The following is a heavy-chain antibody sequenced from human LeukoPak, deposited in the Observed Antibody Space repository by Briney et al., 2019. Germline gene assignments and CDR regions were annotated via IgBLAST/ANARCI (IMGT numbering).Heavy chain of an antibody. V-gene: IGHV4-61*02. Sequence: PSETLSLTCTVSGGSISSGSYYWRWIRQPAGKGLEWIGRIYTSGSTNYNPSLKSRVTISVDTSKNQFSLKLSSVTAADTAVYYCARVGPVYYYYMDVWGKGTTVTVSS. CDR3: ARVGPVYYYYMDV. CDR2: IYTSGST. CDR1: GGSISSGSYY. D-gene: IGHD3-16*01. J-gene: IGHJ6*03.